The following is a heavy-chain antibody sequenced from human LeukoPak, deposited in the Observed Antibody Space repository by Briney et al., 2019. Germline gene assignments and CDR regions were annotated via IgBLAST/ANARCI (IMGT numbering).Heavy chain of an antibody. CDR2: INPSGGST. D-gene: IGHD6-6*01. V-gene: IGHV1-46*01. Sequence: GASVKVSFKASGYTFTSYYIHWVRQAPGQGLEWMGIINPSGGSTTYAQKFQGRVTITRDTPTSTVYMVLSSLRSEDTAVYYCARDRYSISSLYDFWGQGTLVTVSS. J-gene: IGHJ4*02. CDR1: GYTFTSYY. CDR3: ARDRYSISSLYDF.